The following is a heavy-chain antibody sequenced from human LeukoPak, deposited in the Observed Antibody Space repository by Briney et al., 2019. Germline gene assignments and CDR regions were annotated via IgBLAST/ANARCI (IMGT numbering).Heavy chain of an antibody. CDR3: ARAEGGELGGFDP. CDR2: INPSGGST. V-gene: IGHV1-46*01. J-gene: IGHJ5*02. Sequence: ASVKVSCKASGYTFTSYYMHWVRLAPGQGLEWMGIINPSGGSTSYAQKFQGRVTMTRDTSTSTVYMELSSLRSEDTAVYYCARAEGGELGGFDPWGQGTLVTVSS. D-gene: IGHD3-16*01. CDR1: GYTFTSYY.